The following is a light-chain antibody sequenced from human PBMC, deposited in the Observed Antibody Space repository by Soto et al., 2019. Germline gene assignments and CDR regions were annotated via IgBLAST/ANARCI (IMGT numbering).Light chain of an antibody. J-gene: IGLJ7*01. CDR2: NNN. Sequence: QSVLTQPPSVSETPGQRVTISCSGSSSNIGSNTANWYQQLPGTAPRLLIYNNNQRPSGVPDRFSGSKSGTSASLAITGLQSGDEADYYCASWDGTLEGPVFGGGTQLTVL. CDR1: SSNIGSNT. V-gene: IGLV1-44*01. CDR3: ASWDGTLEGPV.